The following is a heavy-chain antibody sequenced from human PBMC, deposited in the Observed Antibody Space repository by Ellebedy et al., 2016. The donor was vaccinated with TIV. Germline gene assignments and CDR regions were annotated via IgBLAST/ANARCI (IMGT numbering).Heavy chain of an antibody. J-gene: IGHJ5*02. D-gene: IGHD3-10*01. Sequence: MPSETLSLTCTVSGGSIISSSNYWGWIRQPPGKGLEWIGYIYDSGSTNYNPSLKSRVTVSLDTSKNQLSLKLRSVTAADTAVYYCATVRISMVRGDFPLPLLDPWGQGTLVTVSS. V-gene: IGHV4-61*05. CDR1: GGSIISSSNY. CDR2: IYDSGST. CDR3: ATVRISMVRGDFPLPLLDP.